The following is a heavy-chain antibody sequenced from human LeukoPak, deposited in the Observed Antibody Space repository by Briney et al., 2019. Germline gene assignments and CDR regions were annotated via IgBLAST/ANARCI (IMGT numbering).Heavy chain of an antibody. CDR2: INPNGGDT. CDR3: AREYYYDSDWFDP. D-gene: IGHD3-22*01. V-gene: IGHV1-2*02. J-gene: IGHJ5*02. Sequence: ASVKVSCKASGYTFTGYYMHWVRQAPGQGLQWMGWINPNGGDTNYAQKFQGRVTMTRDTSISTAYMELSRLRSDDTAVYYCAREYYYDSDWFDPWGQGTLVTVSS. CDR1: GYTFTGYY.